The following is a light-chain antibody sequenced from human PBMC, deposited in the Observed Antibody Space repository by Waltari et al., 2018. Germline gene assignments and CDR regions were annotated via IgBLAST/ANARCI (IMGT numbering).Light chain of an antibody. CDR3: QNHGRLPAT. V-gene: IGKV3-20*01. CDR1: QSISKY. J-gene: IGKJ1*01. Sequence: VLTQSPGTLSLSPGETATPSCRASQSISKYLVWYQQRPGHAPRLLIYAASTRATGVPDRFSGSGYGTDFTLTISRLEPEDFAVYYCQNHGRLPATFGQGTKVEIK. CDR2: AAS.